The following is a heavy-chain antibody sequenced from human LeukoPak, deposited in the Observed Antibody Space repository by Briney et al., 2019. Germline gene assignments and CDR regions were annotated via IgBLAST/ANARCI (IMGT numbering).Heavy chain of an antibody. D-gene: IGHD5-18*01. J-gene: IGHJ5*02. CDR3: ARHGLYSYGHGAWFDP. CDR2: IYTSGST. CDR1: GGKIVDHD. V-gene: IGHV4-4*09. Sequence: NPPQTLPLCWSVAGGKIVDHDWSRIRQPPGKGLEWIGYIYTSGSTNYNPSLKSRVTISVDTSKNQFSLKLSSVTAADTAVYYCARHGLYSYGHGAWFDPWGQGTLVTVSS.